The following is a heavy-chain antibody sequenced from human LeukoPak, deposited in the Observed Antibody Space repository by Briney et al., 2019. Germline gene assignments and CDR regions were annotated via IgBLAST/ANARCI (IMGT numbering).Heavy chain of an antibody. V-gene: IGHV3-23*01. D-gene: IGHD3-22*01. J-gene: IGHJ3*02. Sequence: GGSLRLSYAPSGFTFSNYAMSWVRQAPGKGLEWVAVISGGGSGTYYADSVRGRFTISRDNSKNTLYLQMNSLRAEDTAIYYCAKAVGSSGYFSRDAFDIWGQGTMVTVSS. CDR1: GFTFSNYA. CDR2: ISGGGSGT. CDR3: AKAVGSSGYFSRDAFDI.